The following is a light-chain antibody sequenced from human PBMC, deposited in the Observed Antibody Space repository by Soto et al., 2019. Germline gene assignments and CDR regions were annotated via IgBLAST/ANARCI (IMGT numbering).Light chain of an antibody. CDR1: SSDVGSYYY. Sequence: QSALTQPPSVSGAPGQSISISCTGSSSDVGSYYYVSWYQQHPGRAPKLIIYDINYRPSGVSDRFSGSKSGTTASLAISGLQAEDEAEYYCRSYASSRTVLFGGGTQLTVL. V-gene: IGLV2-14*03. CDR3: RSYASSRTVL. CDR2: DIN. J-gene: IGLJ3*02.